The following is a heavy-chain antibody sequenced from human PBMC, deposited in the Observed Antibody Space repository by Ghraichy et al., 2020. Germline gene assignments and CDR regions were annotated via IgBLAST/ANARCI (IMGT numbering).Heavy chain of an antibody. V-gene: IGHV1-69*13. Sequence: SVKVSCKASGGTFSSYAISWVRQAPGQGLEWMGGIIPIFGTANYAQKFQGRVTITADESTSTAYMELSSLRSEDTAVYYCARVRDYYDSSGVHYNWFDPWGQGTLVTVSS. D-gene: IGHD3-22*01. J-gene: IGHJ5*02. CDR2: IIPIFGTA. CDR1: GGTFSSYA. CDR3: ARVRDYYDSSGVHYNWFDP.